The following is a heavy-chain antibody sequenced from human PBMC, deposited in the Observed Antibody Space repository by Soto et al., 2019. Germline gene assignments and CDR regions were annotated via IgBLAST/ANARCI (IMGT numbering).Heavy chain of an antibody. J-gene: IGHJ6*02. Sequence: EVQLVESGGGLVQPGGSLRLSCAASGFKFRSCAIAVVLQAPGMGLEWVSGILESGGATNYADAVRGRFTISRDNSRNPMDLLMNNLRAEDTAVYYCAKARATIFGLVWNYGMDVWGQGTTVSVSS. CDR1: GFKFRSCA. V-gene: IGHV3-23*04. CDR2: ILESGGAT. CDR3: AKARATIFGLVWNYGMDV. D-gene: IGHD3-3*01.